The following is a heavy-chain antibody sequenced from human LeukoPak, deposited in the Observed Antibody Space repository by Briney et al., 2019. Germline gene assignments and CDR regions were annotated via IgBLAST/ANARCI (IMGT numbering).Heavy chain of an antibody. CDR3: ARDSVYCGGDCYSFYY. J-gene: IGHJ4*02. CDR1: GFPFKNFW. D-gene: IGHD2-21*02. V-gene: IGHV3-74*01. CDR2: INTDGSST. Sequence: GSLRPSWAAPGFPFKNFWMHWVRQAPGKGLVWVSRINTDGSSTNYADSVKGRFTISRDNAKNTPYLQMNSLRAEDTAVYYCARDSVYCGGDCYSFYYWGQGTLVTVSS.